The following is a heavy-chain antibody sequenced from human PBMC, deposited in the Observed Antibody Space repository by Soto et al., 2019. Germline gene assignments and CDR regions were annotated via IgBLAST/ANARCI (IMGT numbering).Heavy chain of an antibody. Sequence: PGESLKISCKGSGYSFTSYWISWVRQMTGKGLAWMGRIDPSDSYTNYSPSFQGQVTVSADKSISTAYLQWSSLKASDTAMYYCARHSAYTMIVVAEDYYGMDVWGQGTTVTVSS. CDR3: ARHSAYTMIVVAEDYYGMDV. J-gene: IGHJ6*02. CDR2: IDPSDSYT. CDR1: GYSFTSYW. D-gene: IGHD3-22*01. V-gene: IGHV5-10-1*04.